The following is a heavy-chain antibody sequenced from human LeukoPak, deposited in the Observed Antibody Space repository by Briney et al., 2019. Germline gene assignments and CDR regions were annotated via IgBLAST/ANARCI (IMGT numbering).Heavy chain of an antibody. V-gene: IGHV3-21*01. CDR2: ISTSSSYI. Sequence: PGGSLRLSCAASGFTFSSYEMNWVRQAPGKGLEWVSSISTSSSYIYYADSAKGRFTISRDNAKNSLYLQMNSLRVEDTAVYYCARAPSRSEQFDPWGQGTLVTVSS. CDR3: ARAPSRSEQFDP. CDR1: GFTFSSYE. D-gene: IGHD3-3*01. J-gene: IGHJ5*02.